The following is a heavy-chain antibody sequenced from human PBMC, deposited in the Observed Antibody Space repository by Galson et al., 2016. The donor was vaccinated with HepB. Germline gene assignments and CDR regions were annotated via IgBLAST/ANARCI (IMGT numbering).Heavy chain of an antibody. V-gene: IGHV3-23*01. Sequence: SLRLSCAVSGLAFGRYTMSWVRQAPGKGLEWVSSLSGTGATTYYAESVKGRFTISRDNSRNTLFLQRNSLRADDTAVYYCAKVGEPVGVVAWFDPWGAGTLVTVSS. CDR1: GLAFGRYT. CDR3: AKVGEPVGVVAWFDP. J-gene: IGHJ5*02. D-gene: IGHD2-21*01. CDR2: LSGTGATT.